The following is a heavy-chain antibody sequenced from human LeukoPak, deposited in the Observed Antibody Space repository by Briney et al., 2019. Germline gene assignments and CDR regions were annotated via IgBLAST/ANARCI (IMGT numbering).Heavy chain of an antibody. CDR2: ISWNSGSI. CDR3: AKASFDWYTYYGMDG. D-gene: IGHD3-9*01. CDR1: GFTFDDYA. Sequence: GRSLRLSCAASGFTFDDYAMHWVRQAPGKGLEWVSGISWNSGSIGYADSVKGRFTISRDNAKNSLYLQMNSLRAKDTALYYCAKASFDWYTYYGMDGWGQGTTVTVAS. V-gene: IGHV3-9*01. J-gene: IGHJ6*02.